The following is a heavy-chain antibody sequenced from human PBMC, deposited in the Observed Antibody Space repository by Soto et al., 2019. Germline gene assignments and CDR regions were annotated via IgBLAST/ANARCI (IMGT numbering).Heavy chain of an antibody. J-gene: IGHJ6*02. CDR3: ARRRVLGNYGMDV. V-gene: IGHV3-30-3*01. CDR2: ISYDGSNK. Sequence: QVQLVESGGGVVQPGRSLRLSCAASGFTFTSYAMHWVRQAPGKGLEWVAVISYDGSNKYYADSVKGRFTISRDNSKNTLYLQMNSLRAEDTAVYYCARRRVLGNYGMDVWGQGTTVTVSS. CDR1: GFTFTSYA. D-gene: IGHD3-3*02.